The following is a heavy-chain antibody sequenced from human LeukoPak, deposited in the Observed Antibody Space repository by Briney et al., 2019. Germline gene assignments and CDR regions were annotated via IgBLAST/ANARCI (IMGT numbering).Heavy chain of an antibody. D-gene: IGHD1-14*01. Sequence: ASVKVSCKASGYTFTSYGISWVRQAPGQGLEWMGIINPSGGTTNYAQKFKGRVTMTRDTSTSTVYMELSSLRSEDTAVYYCARVGPWVNPDYYYYYMDVWGKGTTVTVSS. J-gene: IGHJ6*03. CDR3: ARVGPWVNPDYYYYYMDV. V-gene: IGHV1-46*01. CDR1: GYTFTSYG. CDR2: INPSGGTT.